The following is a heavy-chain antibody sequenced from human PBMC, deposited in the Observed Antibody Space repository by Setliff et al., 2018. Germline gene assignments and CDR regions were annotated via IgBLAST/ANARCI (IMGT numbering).Heavy chain of an antibody. J-gene: IGHJ5*02. V-gene: IGHV4-34*01. CDR3: ARVLVLGYNWFDP. Sequence: PSETLSLTCAVYGESFSGYFWSWIRQTPEKGLEWIGEISHSGNTNYNPSFKSRVTISIDTSKNQFSRKVNSVTAADTAVYFCARVLVLGYNWFDPWGQGTLVTVSS. CDR1: GESFSGYF. D-gene: IGHD3-10*01. CDR2: ISHSGNT.